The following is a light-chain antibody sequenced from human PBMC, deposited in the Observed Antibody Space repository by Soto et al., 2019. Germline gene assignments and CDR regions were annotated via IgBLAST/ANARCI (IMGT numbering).Light chain of an antibody. J-gene: IGKJ4*01. CDR2: AAS. Sequence: DIQMTQSPSSLSASVGDRVTITCRASQGISNSLAWYHQKPGKVPKVLIYAASTLQSGVPSRFSASGAGTDFTLTISSLQPEDVGTYYCQKCDSAPLTFGGGTKVDIK. CDR1: QGISNS. V-gene: IGKV1-27*01. CDR3: QKCDSAPLT.